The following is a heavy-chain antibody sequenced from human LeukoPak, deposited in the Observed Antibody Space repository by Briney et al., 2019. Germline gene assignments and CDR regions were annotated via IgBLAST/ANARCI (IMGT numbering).Heavy chain of an antibody. CDR3: AKGNYYGSGSYYPLFDY. CDR2: ISWDGGST. J-gene: IGHJ4*02. D-gene: IGHD3-10*01. Sequence: GGSLRLSCAGSGFTFDDYAMHWVRQAPGKGLEWVSLISWDGGSTYYADSVKGRFTISRDNSKNSLYLQMNSLRAEDTALYYCAKGNYYGSGSYYPLFDYWGQGTLVTVSS. V-gene: IGHV3-43D*03. CDR1: GFTFDDYA.